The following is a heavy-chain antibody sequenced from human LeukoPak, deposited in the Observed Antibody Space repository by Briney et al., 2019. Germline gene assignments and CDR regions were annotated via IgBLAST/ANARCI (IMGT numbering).Heavy chain of an antibody. Sequence: GGSLRLSCAASGFTFSSYWMSWVRQAPGRGLEWVANIKEDGSEKYYVDSVKGRFTISRDNAKNSLYLQMNSLRAEDTAVYYCARICGGDCSSYGMDVWGQGTTVTVSS. CDR1: GFTFSSYW. J-gene: IGHJ6*02. V-gene: IGHV3-7*01. CDR2: IKEDGSEK. CDR3: ARICGGDCSSYGMDV. D-gene: IGHD2-21*02.